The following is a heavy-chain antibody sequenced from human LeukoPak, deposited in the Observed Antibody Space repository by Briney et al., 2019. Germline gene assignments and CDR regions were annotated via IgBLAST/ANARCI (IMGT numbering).Heavy chain of an antibody. CDR2: VHLDGGT. CDR1: GGSVTSTNW. J-gene: IGHJ4*02. CDR3: AREGGFFRPLDY. V-gene: IGHV4-4*02. Sequence: SETLSLTCGVSGGSVTSTNWWTWVRQPPGEGLEWIGEVHLDGGTNYNPSLKSRLTMSVDLSENYISLKLTSVTAADTAVYYCAREGGFFRPLDYSGQGTLVTVSS. D-gene: IGHD3-3*01.